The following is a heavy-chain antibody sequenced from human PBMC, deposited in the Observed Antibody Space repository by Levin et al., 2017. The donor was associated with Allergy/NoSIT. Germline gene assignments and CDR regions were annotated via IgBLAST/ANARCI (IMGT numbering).Heavy chain of an antibody. J-gene: IGHJ4*02. CDR1: GDSMTSGGDY. D-gene: IGHD6-13*01. Sequence: SETLSLTCTVSGDSMTSGGDYWSWIRQHPVKGLEWIGYIYYTGTTYYNPSLNSRLVLSVDPSKNQFSLNLSSVTAADTAIYYGAKARAVAGNFYSWGQGTLVTVTS. CDR3: AKARAVAGNFYS. CDR2: IYYTGTT. V-gene: IGHV4-31*03.